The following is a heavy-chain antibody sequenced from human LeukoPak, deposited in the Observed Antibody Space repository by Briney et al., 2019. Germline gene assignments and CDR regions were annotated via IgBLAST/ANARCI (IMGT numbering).Heavy chain of an antibody. Sequence: SETLSLTCAVYGGSFSGYYWSWIRQPPGKGLEWIGEINHSGSTNYNPSLKSRVTISVDTSKNQFSLKLSSVTAADTAVYYCARDGRFLSAWFDPWGQGTLVTVSS. CDR1: GGSFSGYY. J-gene: IGHJ5*02. D-gene: IGHD3-3*01. V-gene: IGHV4-34*01. CDR2: INHSGST. CDR3: ARDGRFLSAWFDP.